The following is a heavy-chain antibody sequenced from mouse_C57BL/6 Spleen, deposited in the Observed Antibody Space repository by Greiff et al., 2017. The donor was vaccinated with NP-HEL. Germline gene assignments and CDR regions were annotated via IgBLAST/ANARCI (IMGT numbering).Heavy chain of an antibody. J-gene: IGHJ1*03. Sequence: QVQLQQSGAELVKPGASVKMSCKASGYTFTSYWITWVKQRPGQGLAWIGDIYPGSGSTNYNEKFKSKATLTVDTSSSTAYMQLSSLTSEDSAVYYCARSGIYFDVWGTGTTVTVSS. D-gene: IGHD3-2*02. CDR3: ARSGIYFDV. V-gene: IGHV1-55*01. CDR1: GYTFTSYW. CDR2: IYPGSGST.